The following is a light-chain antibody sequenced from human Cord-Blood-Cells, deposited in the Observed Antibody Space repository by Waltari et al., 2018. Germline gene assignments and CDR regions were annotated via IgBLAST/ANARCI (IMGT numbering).Light chain of an antibody. CDR2: DVS. J-gene: IGLJ3*02. CDR1: SSDVGGYNH. V-gene: IGLV2-11*01. Sequence: SALTQPRSVSGSPGQSVTLSCTGTSSDVGGYNHASWTQQHPGKAPKLMIYDVSNRPSGVPDRFSGSKSGNTASLTISGLQAEDEADYYCCSYAGSYTLWVFGGGTKLTVL. CDR3: CSYAGSYTLWV.